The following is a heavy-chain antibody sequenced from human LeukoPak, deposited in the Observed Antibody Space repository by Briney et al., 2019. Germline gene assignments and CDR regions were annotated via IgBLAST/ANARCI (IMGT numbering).Heavy chain of an antibody. D-gene: IGHD1-26*01. CDR2: ISGSGGST. CDR3: AKDSSDEWELPRYFDY. CDR1: GFTFSSYG. V-gene: IGHV3-23*01. J-gene: IGHJ4*02. Sequence: PGGSLRLSCAASGFTFSSYGMSWVRQAPGKGLEWVSAISGSGGSTYYADSVKGRFTISRDNSKNTLYLQMNSLRAEDTAVYYCAKDSSDEWELPRYFDYWGQGTLVTVSS.